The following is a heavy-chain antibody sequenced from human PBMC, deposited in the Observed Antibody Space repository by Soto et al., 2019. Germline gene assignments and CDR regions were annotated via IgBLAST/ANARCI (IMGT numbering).Heavy chain of an antibody. CDR3: ARDPADYDGSGSPYEYFDL. D-gene: IGHD3-10*01. CDR1: GYTFTSYG. V-gene: IGHV1-18*01. CDR2: ISAYNGNT. Sequence: ASVKVTCKASGYTFTSYGISWVRQAPGQGLEWMGWISAYNGNTNYAQKLQGRVTMTTDTSTSTAYMELRSLRSDDTAVYYCARDPADYDGSGSPYEYFDLWGRGTLVTVS. J-gene: IGHJ2*01.